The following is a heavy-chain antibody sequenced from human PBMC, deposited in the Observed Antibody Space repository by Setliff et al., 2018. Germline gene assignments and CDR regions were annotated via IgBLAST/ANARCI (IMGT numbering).Heavy chain of an antibody. CDR3: ARGLPSGWYRGFDF. D-gene: IGHD6-19*01. CDR1: GGSISSNY. J-gene: IGHJ4*02. Sequence: SETLSLTCSVSGGSISSNYWSWMRQPPGKGLEWIGYIFYTGKSSYNPSLKSRVTISVDTSKNQFSLNLQSVTPADAGVYYCARGLPSGWYRGFDFWGQGSLVTVSS. CDR2: IFYTGKS. V-gene: IGHV4-59*01.